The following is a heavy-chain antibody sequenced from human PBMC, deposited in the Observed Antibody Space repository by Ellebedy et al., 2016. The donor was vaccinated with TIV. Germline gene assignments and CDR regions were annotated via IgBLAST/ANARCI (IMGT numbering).Heavy chain of an antibody. CDR3: ARRDYHILTGYYISTSLWFDP. Sequence: AASVKVSCKASGYTFSGYYMHWVRQAPGQGFEWMGWINPNSGGTNYAQKFQGRVTMTRNTSISTAYMELRRLRSDDTAVYYCARRDYHILTGYYISTSLWFDPWGQGTLVTVSS. V-gene: IGHV1-2*02. CDR2: INPNSGGT. J-gene: IGHJ5*02. D-gene: IGHD3-9*01. CDR1: GYTFSGYY.